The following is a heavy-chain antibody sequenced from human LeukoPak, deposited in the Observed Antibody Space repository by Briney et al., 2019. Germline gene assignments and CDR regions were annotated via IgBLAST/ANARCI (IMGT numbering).Heavy chain of an antibody. CDR1: GGSFSGYY. D-gene: IGHD3-10*01. Sequence: PSETLSLTCAVYGGSFSGYYWSWIRQPPGKGLEWIGEINHSGSTNYNPSLKSRVTISVDTSKNQFSLKLSSVTAADTAVYYCASYYGNAFDIWGQGTMVTVSS. J-gene: IGHJ3*02. V-gene: IGHV4-34*01. CDR2: INHSGST. CDR3: ASYYGNAFDI.